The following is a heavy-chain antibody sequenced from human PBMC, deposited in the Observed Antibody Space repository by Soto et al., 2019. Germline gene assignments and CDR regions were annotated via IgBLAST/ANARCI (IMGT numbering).Heavy chain of an antibody. D-gene: IGHD6-19*01. CDR2: ISYDGSNK. Sequence: ESGGGVVQPGRSLRLSCAASGFTFSSYAMHWVRQAPGKGLEWVAVISYDGSNKYYADSVKGRFTISRDNSKNTLYLQMNSLRAEDTAVYYCARAGSSGWYNYFDYWGQGTLVTVSS. CDR1: GFTFSSYA. CDR3: ARAGSSGWYNYFDY. J-gene: IGHJ4*02. V-gene: IGHV3-30-3*01.